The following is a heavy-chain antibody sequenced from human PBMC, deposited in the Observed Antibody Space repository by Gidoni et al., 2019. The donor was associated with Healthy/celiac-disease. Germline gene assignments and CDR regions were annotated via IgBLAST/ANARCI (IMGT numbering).Heavy chain of an antibody. J-gene: IGHJ2*01. CDR1: GYTFTSYD. D-gene: IGHD2-2*02. CDR3: ARGARRFGGYQLRYPDRWYFDL. CDR2: MNPNSGNT. Sequence: QVQLVQSGAEVKKPGASVKVSCKASGYTFTSYDINWVRQATGQGLEWMGWMNPNSGNTGYAQKFQGRVTMTRNTSISTAYMELSSLRSEDTAVYYCARGARRFGGYQLRYPDRWYFDLWGRGTLVTVSS. V-gene: IGHV1-8*01.